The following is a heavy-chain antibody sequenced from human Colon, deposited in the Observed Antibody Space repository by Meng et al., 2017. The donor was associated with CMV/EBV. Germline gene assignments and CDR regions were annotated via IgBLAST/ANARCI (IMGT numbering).Heavy chain of an antibody. CDR2: IGTAGDT. CDR3: ARGGYPPLFDY. V-gene: IGHV3-13*01. CDR1: GFTCSSYD. Sequence: GESLKISCAASGFTCSSYDMHWVRQATGKGLEWVSAIGTAGDTYYPGSVKGRFTISRENAKNSLYLQMNSLRAGDTAVYYCARGGYPPLFDYWGQGTLVTVSS. J-gene: IGHJ4*02. D-gene: IGHD5-12*01.